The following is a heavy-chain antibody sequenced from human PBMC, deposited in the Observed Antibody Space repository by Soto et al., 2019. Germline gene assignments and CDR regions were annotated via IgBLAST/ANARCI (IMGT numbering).Heavy chain of an antibody. CDR1: GFSLSNARMG. V-gene: IGHV2-26*01. CDR3: ARTTVLLWFGELSVWFDP. CDR2: IFLNDEK. D-gene: IGHD3-10*01. Sequence: QVTLKESGPVLVKPTETLTLTCTVSGFSLSNARMGVSWIRQPPGKALEWLAHIFLNDEKSYSTSLKSRLTISKDTSKSQVVLTMTNMDPVDTATYYCARTTVLLWFGELSVWFDPWGQGTLVTVSS. J-gene: IGHJ5*02.